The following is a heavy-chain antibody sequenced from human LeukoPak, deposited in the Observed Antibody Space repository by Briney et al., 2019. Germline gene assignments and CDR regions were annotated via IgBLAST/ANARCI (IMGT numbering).Heavy chain of an antibody. CDR3: VRGRYSDGWCFDY. CDR1: GFTFTDHW. CDR2: IKKDGSEK. Sequence: GGSLRLSCAASGFTFTDHWMSWVRQAPGKGLEWVANIKKDGSEKYYVDSVKGRFTISRDNAKNSLYLQMNSLRAEDTAVYYCVRGRYSDGWCFDYWGQGTLVTVSS. D-gene: IGHD6-19*01. V-gene: IGHV3-7*01. J-gene: IGHJ4*02.